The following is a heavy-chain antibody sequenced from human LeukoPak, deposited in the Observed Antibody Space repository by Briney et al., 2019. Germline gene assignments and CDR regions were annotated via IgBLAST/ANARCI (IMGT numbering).Heavy chain of an antibody. J-gene: IGHJ5*02. CDR2: ISGSGGST. V-gene: IGHV3-23*01. Sequence: PGGSLRLSCAASGFTFSSYAMSWVRQAPGKGLEWVSAISGSGGSTYYADSVKGRFTISRDNSKNTLYLQMNSLRAEDTAVYYCAKDPVWFGELFYTSWFDPWGQGTLVTVSS. CDR1: GFTFSSYA. CDR3: AKDPVWFGELFYTSWFDP. D-gene: IGHD3-10*01.